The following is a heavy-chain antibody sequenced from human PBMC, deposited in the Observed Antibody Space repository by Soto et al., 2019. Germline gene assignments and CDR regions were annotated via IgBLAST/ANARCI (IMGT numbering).Heavy chain of an antibody. D-gene: IGHD2-21*02. J-gene: IGHJ6*02. CDR2: MYNTGST. Sequence: SETLSLTCTVSGGSISSYYWSWIRQPPGKGLEWIGYMYNTGSTIYNPSLKSRATISVDTSKNQFSLKLNSVTAADTAVYYCARDLWGYCGADCYPLDVWGQGTTVTVSS. V-gene: IGHV4-59*01. CDR3: ARDLWGYCGADCYPLDV. CDR1: GGSISSYY.